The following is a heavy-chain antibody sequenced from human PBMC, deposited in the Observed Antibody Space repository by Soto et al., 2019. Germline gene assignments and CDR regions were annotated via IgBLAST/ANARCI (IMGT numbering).Heavy chain of an antibody. CDR1: GFNFSSYG. CDR3: ARDRSIIECAARPLYNCFDP. CDR2: IWYDGSNK. Sequence: QVQLVESGGGVVQPGRSLRLSCAASGFNFSSYGMHWVRQAPGKGLECVAVIWYDGSNKYYADSVKDRFTISRDNSKNTLYRQVTSLRAEDSAVYYCARDRSIIECAARPLYNCFDPWGQGTLVTVSS. V-gene: IGHV3-33*01. J-gene: IGHJ5*02. D-gene: IGHD6-6*01.